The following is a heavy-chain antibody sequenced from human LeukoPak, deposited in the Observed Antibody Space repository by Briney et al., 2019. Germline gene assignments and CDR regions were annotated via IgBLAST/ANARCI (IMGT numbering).Heavy chain of an antibody. CDR2: TSSSDAGT. CDR3: ARERQMGATPFDY. V-gene: IGHV3-23*01. J-gene: IGHJ4*02. D-gene: IGHD1-26*01. CDR1: GFSLSSHA. Sequence: GGSLRLSCAASGFSLSSHAMSWVRQAPGKGMEWVSATSSSDAGTYYADSVRGRFTISRDNSKNTLYLQMNSLRDEDTAVYYCARERQMGATPFDYWGQGSLVTVSS.